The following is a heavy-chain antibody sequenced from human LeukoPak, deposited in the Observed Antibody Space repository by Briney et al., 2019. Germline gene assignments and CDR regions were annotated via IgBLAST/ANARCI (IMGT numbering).Heavy chain of an antibody. CDR3: AKAGPSPGVWYSDL. CDR2: ISSSGDST. J-gene: IGHJ2*01. V-gene: IGHV3-23*01. D-gene: IGHD1-14*01. Sequence: GGSLRLSCAASGFTFSSYAMNWVRQAPGKGLEWVSSISSSGDSTYYADSVKGRFTISRDNSKNTLYLQMNSLRTDDTAVYYCAKAGPSPGVWYSDLWGRGTPVTVSS. CDR1: GFTFSSYA.